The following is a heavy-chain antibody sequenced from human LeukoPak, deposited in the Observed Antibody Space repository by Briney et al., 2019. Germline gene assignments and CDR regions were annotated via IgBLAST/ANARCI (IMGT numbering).Heavy chain of an antibody. V-gene: IGHV4-38-2*02. CDR3: ARGVSRGYSYGRYYMDV. J-gene: IGHJ6*03. Sequence: KPSETLSLTCTVSGYSISSGYYWGWIRQPPGKGLEWIGSIYHSGSTYYNPSLKSRVTISVDKSKNQISLKLSPVTAADTAVYYCARGVSRGYSYGRYYMDVWGKGTTVTVSS. CDR2: IYHSGST. D-gene: IGHD5-18*01. CDR1: GYSISSGYY.